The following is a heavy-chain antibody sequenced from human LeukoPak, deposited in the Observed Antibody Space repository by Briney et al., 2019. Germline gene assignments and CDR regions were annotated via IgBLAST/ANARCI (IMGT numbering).Heavy chain of an antibody. CDR2: ISSSSSYI. Sequence: PGGSLRLSCAASGFTFSSYSMNWVRQAPGKGLEWVSSISSSSSYIYYADSVKGRFTISRDNAKNSLYLQMNSLRAEDTAVYYCARDKDRSGIAARPSGWFDPWGQGTLVTVSS. D-gene: IGHD6-6*01. CDR3: ARDKDRSGIAARPSGWFDP. CDR1: GFTFSSYS. J-gene: IGHJ5*02. V-gene: IGHV3-21*01.